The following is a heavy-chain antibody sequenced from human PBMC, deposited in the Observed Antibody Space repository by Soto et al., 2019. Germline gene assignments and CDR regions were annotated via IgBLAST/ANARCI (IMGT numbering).Heavy chain of an antibody. CDR2: IYHSGST. J-gene: IGHJ3*02. V-gene: IGHV4-4*02. D-gene: IGHD3-9*01. CDR1: GGSISSSNW. Sequence: QVQLQESGPGLVKPSGTLSLTCAVSGGSISSSNWWSWVRQPPGKGLEWIGEIYHSGSTNYNPSLKSRVTISVDKSKNQFSLKLSSVTAADTAVYYCARGELRYFDWLPEGAFDIWGQGTMVTVSS. CDR3: ARGELRYFDWLPEGAFDI.